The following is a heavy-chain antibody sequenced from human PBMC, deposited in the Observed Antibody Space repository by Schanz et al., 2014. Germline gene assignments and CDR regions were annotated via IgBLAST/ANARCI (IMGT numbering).Heavy chain of an antibody. D-gene: IGHD3-10*01. CDR3: AKYRGYYRVSGSYRELEY. Sequence: EVQLLESGGGLVEPGGSLRLSCAASGFSFGTYAMSWVRQAPGKGLLWVSVIGVDGTTTYYADSVKGRFTISRDNSKNTLYLQMNSLRPEDTAVYYCAKYRGYYRVSGSYRELEYWGQGTLVTVSS. V-gene: IGHV3-23*01. J-gene: IGHJ4*02. CDR2: IGVDGTTT. CDR1: GFSFGTYA.